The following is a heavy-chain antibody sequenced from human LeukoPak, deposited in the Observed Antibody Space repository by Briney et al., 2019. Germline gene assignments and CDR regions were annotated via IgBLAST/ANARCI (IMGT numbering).Heavy chain of an antibody. CDR3: ARRVASAGDTFDI. J-gene: IGHJ3*02. V-gene: IGHV3-21*01. CDR1: GFTFRSYS. D-gene: IGHD6-25*01. CDR2: ISSSSNYI. Sequence: GGSLRLSCAASGFTFRSYSMNWVRQAPGKGLEWVSSISSSSNYIYYADSVKGRFTVSRDNAKNFLYLQMNSLRAEDTAVYYCARRVASAGDTFDIWGQGTMVTVSS.